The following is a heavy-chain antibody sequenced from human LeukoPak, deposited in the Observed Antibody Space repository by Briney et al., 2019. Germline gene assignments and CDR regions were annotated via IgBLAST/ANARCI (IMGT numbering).Heavy chain of an antibody. CDR1: GGSFHHYA. Sequence: SVKVSCMSSGGSFHHYADSWVGQAPGQGLEWMGGIIPLLDTTHYAQQFQGRVTIIADESTSTAYMELSSLRSEDTAVYYCARGPTTPPYYYYYLDVWGKGTAVTVSS. CDR3: ARGPTTPPYYYYYLDV. D-gene: IGHD1-26*01. V-gene: IGHV1-69*01. CDR2: IIPLLDTT. J-gene: IGHJ6*03.